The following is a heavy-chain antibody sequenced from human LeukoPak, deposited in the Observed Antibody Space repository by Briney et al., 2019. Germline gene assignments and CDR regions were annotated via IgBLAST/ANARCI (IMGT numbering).Heavy chain of an antibody. CDR1: GGSFSGYY. V-gene: IGHV4-34*01. CDR2: INHSGST. CDR3: ARRCSGGSCYYYFDY. Sequence: SETLSLTCAVYGGSFSGYYWSWIRQPPGKGLEWIGEINHSGSTNYNPSLKGRVTISVDTSKNQFSLKLSSVTAADTAVYYCARRCSGGSCYYYFDYWGQGTLVTVSS. J-gene: IGHJ4*02. D-gene: IGHD2-15*01.